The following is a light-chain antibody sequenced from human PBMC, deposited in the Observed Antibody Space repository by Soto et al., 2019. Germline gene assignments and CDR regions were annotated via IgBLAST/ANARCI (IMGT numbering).Light chain of an antibody. CDR2: KAS. Sequence: DIQMTQSPSTLSASVGDRVTITCRASQSISSWLAWYQQKPGKAPKLLLYKASSLESGVPSRFSGSGSGTEFTLTISSRQPDDFATYYCQQYNSYPWTFGQGTKVEIK. CDR1: QSISSW. CDR3: QQYNSYPWT. V-gene: IGKV1-5*03. J-gene: IGKJ1*01.